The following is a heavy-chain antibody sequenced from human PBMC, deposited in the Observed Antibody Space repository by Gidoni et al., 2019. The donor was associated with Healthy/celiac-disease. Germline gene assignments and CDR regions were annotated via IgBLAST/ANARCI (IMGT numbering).Heavy chain of an antibody. CDR2: ISSSSSYI. CDR1: GFTFSSYS. V-gene: IGHV3-21*01. D-gene: IGHD2-8*01. CDR3: ARDGGYCTNGVCWGNYYYYGMDV. Sequence: EVQLVESGGGLVTPGGSLILSCAASGFTFSSYSMTCVRQAPGKGLEWVSSISSSSSYIYYADSVKSRFTISRDNAKISLYLQMNSLRAEDTAVYYCARDGGYCTNGVCWGNYYYYGMDVGGQGTTVTVSS. J-gene: IGHJ6*02.